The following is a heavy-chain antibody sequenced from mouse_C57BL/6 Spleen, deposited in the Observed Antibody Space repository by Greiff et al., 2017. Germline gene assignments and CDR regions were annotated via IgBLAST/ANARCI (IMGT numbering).Heavy chain of an antibody. Sequence: QVQLHQPGAELVRPGSSVKLSCKASGYTFTSYWMDWVKQRPGQGLEWIGNIYPSDSETHYNQKFKDKATLTVDKSSSTAYMQLSSLTSEDSAVYYCARMDYGSSFDYWGQGTTLTVSS. CDR3: ARMDYGSSFDY. CDR1: GYTFTSYW. D-gene: IGHD1-1*01. J-gene: IGHJ2*01. V-gene: IGHV1-61*01. CDR2: IYPSDSET.